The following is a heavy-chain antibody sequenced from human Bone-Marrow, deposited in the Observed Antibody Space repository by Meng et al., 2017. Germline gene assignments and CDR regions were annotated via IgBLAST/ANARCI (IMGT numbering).Heavy chain of an antibody. CDR2: IKQDGSEK. Sequence: GESLKISCAASGFTFSSYWMSWVRQAPGKGLEWVANIKQDGSEKYYVDSVKGRFTISRDNAKNSLYLQMNSLRAEDTAVYYCARDGGSGYSSSWYTRTTYYYYGMDVWGQGTTVTVSS. CDR1: GFTFSSYW. V-gene: IGHV3-7*01. CDR3: ARDGGSGYSSSWYTRTTYYYYGMDV. J-gene: IGHJ6*02. D-gene: IGHD6-13*01.